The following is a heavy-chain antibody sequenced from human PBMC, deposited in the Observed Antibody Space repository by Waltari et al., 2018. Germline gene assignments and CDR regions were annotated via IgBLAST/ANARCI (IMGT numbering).Heavy chain of an antibody. D-gene: IGHD2-15*01. J-gene: IGHJ6*03. CDR2: ISYDGSNK. CDR1: GFTFSSYA. V-gene: IGHV3-30-3*01. CDR3: ARVGWQLPPLLYYYMDV. Sequence: QVQLVESGGGVVQPGRSLRLSCAASGFTFSSYAMHWVRQAPGQGLEWVAVISYDGSNKYYADSVKGRFTISRDNSKNTLYLQMNSLRAEDTAVYYCARVGWQLPPLLYYYMDVWGKGTTVTISS.